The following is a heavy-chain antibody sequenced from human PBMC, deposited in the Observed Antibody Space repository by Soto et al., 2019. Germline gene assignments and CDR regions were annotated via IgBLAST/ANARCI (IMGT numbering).Heavy chain of an antibody. D-gene: IGHD3-9*01. CDR1: GFTFSSYW. J-gene: IGHJ6*02. CDR3: ARDDASVSYYDILTGYLKAYYYSYGMDV. CDR2: INSDGSST. V-gene: IGHV3-74*01. Sequence: PGGSLRLSCAASGFTFSSYWMHWVRQAPGKGLVWVSRINSDGSSTSYADSVKGRFTISRDNAKNTLYLQMNSLRAEDTAVYYCARDDASVSYYDILTGYLKAYYYSYGMDVCGQGPTVTVSS.